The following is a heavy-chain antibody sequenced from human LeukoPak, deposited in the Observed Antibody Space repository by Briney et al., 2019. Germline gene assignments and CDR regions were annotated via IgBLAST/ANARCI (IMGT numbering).Heavy chain of an antibody. D-gene: IGHD3-22*01. V-gene: IGHV4-34*01. CDR1: GGSFSGYY. CDR2: INHSGST. J-gene: IGHJ4*02. CDR3: ARGRLPSTYYYDSSGYYSDY. Sequence: SETLSLTCAVYGGSFSGYYWSWIRQPPGKGLEWIGEINHSGSTNYNPSLKSRVTISVDTSKNQFSLKLSSVTATDTAVYYCARGRLPSTYYYDSSGYYSDYWGQGTLVTVSS.